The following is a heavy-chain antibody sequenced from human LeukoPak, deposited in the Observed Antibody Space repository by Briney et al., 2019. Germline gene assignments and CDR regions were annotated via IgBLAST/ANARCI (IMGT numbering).Heavy chain of an antibody. CDR2: ITSSGNII. D-gene: IGHD3-22*01. CDR3: ARDLDYYDSSGYSYFDY. J-gene: IGHJ4*02. V-gene: IGHV3-48*03. Sequence: GGSLRLSCAASGFTFSSYEMNWVRQAPGKGLEWVSYITSSGNIIYYADSVKGRFTISRDNAKNSLYLQMNSLRAEDTALYYCARDLDYYDSSGYSYFDYWGQGTLVTVSS. CDR1: GFTFSSYE.